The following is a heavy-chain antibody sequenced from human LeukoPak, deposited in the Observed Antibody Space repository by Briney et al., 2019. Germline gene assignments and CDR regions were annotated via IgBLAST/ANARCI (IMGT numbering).Heavy chain of an antibody. CDR3: ARSATGTTYGYYYYYMDV. Sequence: ASVKVSCKASGYTFTGYYIHWVRQAPGQGLEWMGRIIPILGIANYAQKFQGRVTITADKSTSTAYMELSSLRSEDTAVYYCARSATGTTYGYYYYYMDVWGKGTTVTVSS. CDR2: IIPILGIA. V-gene: IGHV1-69*02. D-gene: IGHD1-1*01. CDR1: GYTFTGYY. J-gene: IGHJ6*03.